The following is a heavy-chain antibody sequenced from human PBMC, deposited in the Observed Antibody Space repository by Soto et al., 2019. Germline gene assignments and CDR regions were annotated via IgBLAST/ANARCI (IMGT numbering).Heavy chain of an antibody. Sequence: PGGSLRLSCAASGFTFSNAWMSWVRQAPGKGLEWVGRIKSKTDGGTTDYAAPVKGRFTISRDDSKNTLYQQMNSLKTEDTAVNYCTTGPGGWYPADQDAFDIWGQGTMVTVSS. CDR3: TTGPGGWYPADQDAFDI. CDR2: IKSKTDGGTT. V-gene: IGHV3-15*01. D-gene: IGHD6-19*01. CDR1: GFTFSNAW. J-gene: IGHJ3*02.